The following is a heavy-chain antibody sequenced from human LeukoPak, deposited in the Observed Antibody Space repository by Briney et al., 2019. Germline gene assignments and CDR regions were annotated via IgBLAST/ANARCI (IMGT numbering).Heavy chain of an antibody. CDR3: ASSLYDNLPWGDGFDI. CDR2: IYTSGST. V-gene: IGHV4-61*02. CDR1: GGSISSGLYY. D-gene: IGHD3-9*01. J-gene: IGHJ3*02. Sequence: SETLSLTCTVSGGSISSGLYYWSWIRQPAGKGLEWIGRIYTSGSTNYNPSLKSRVTILVDTSRNQFSLRLSSVTAADTAVYYCASSLYDNLPWGDGFDIWGHGTMVTVSS.